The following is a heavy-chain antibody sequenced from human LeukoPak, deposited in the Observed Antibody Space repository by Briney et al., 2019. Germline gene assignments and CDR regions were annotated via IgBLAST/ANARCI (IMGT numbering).Heavy chain of an antibody. CDR2: ISWDSTTR. CDR3: AKDWQSSIEY. J-gene: IGHJ4*02. V-gene: IGHV3-43*01. Sequence: GGSLRLSCAASGFTFGDYSMHWVRQSPEKGLEWISLISWDSTTRYYAESVEGRFTISRDNSQNSLYLQMNSLTSDDSALYYYAKDWQSSIEYWGQGTPVIVSP. D-gene: IGHD3-10*01. CDR1: GFTFGDYS.